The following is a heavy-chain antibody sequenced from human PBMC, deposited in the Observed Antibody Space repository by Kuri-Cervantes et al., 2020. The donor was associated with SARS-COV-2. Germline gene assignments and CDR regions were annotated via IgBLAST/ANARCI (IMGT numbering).Heavy chain of an antibody. J-gene: IGHJ3*02. CDR3: ARDSITMVQGVTSDAFDI. D-gene: IGHD3-10*01. CDR2: IYSSGSST. Sequence: GESLKISCAASGFTFSSYAMSWVRQAPGKGLEWVSVIYSSGSSTYYADSVKGRFTISRDNSKNTLYLQMNSLRAEDTAVYYCARDSITMVQGVTSDAFDIWGQGTMVTVSS. V-gene: IGHV3-23*03. CDR1: GFTFSSYA.